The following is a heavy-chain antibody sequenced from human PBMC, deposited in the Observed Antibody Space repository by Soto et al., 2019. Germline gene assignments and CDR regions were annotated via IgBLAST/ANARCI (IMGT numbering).Heavy chain of an antibody. J-gene: IGHJ6*02. CDR3: ARGPRAPPPHDYGMDV. CDR1: GSTFSSHV. V-gene: IGHV3-23*01. CDR2: ISGGGGTT. Sequence: VQLLESGGGLVQPGGSLRLSCAASGSTFSSHVMNWVRQAPGKGLEWVAAISGGGGTTYYGDSVEGRFTMSRDNSKNTLYLQMNSLRAEDTAVYYCARGPRAPPPHDYGMDVWGQGTTVTVSS.